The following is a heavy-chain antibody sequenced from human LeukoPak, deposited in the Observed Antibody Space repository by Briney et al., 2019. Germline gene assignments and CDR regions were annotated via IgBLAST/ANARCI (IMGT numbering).Heavy chain of an antibody. CDR3: ASIKPAYYYYYMDV. V-gene: IGHV4-34*01. J-gene: IGHJ6*03. CDR1: GGSFSGYY. CDR2: INHSGST. D-gene: IGHD3-10*01. Sequence: SETLSLTCAVYGGSFSGYYWSWIRQPPGKGLEWIGEINHSGSTNYNPSLKSRVTISVDTSKNQFSLKLSSVTAADTAAYYCASIKPAYYYYYMDVWGKGTTVTVSS.